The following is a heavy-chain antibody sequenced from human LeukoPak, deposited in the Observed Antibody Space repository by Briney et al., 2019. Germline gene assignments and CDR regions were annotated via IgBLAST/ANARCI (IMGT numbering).Heavy chain of an antibody. Sequence: GGSLRLSCAASGFTLSSYDMHWVRQATGKGLEWVSAIGTAGDTYYPGSVKGRFTISRENAKNSLYLQMNSLRAGDTAVYYCARGGAAAGTTEFDYWGQGTLVTVSS. CDR2: IGTAGDT. D-gene: IGHD6-13*01. J-gene: IGHJ4*02. V-gene: IGHV3-13*01. CDR1: GFTLSSYD. CDR3: ARGGAAAGTTEFDY.